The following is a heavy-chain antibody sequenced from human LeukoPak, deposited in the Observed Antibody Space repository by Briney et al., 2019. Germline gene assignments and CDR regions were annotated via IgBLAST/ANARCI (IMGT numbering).Heavy chain of an antibody. CDR1: GFSISSGFY. D-gene: IGHD2-8*02. CDR2: IHGGGTT. Sequence: SETLSLTCTVSGFSISSGFYWGWIRQPPGKGLEWIGTIHGGGTTNYNPSLKSRLTVSVDTSKNQFSLHLSSVTVADTAVYYCARGGLVGYYMDVWGKGTTVTVSS. J-gene: IGHJ6*03. V-gene: IGHV4-38-2*02. CDR3: ARGGLVGYYMDV.